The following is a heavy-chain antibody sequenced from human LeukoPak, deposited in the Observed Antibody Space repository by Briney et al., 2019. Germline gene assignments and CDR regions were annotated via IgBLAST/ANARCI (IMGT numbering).Heavy chain of an antibody. CDR1: GYSISSGYY. V-gene: IGHV4-4*07. D-gene: IGHD1-26*01. CDR2: IYTSGST. Sequence: SETLSLTCTVSGYSISSGYYWGWIRQPAGKGLEWIGRIYTSGSTNYNPSLKSRVTMSVDTSKNQFSLKLSSVTAADTAVYHCAREIGGSANYYYYYYMDVWGKGTTVTISS. J-gene: IGHJ6*03. CDR3: AREIGGSANYYYYYYMDV.